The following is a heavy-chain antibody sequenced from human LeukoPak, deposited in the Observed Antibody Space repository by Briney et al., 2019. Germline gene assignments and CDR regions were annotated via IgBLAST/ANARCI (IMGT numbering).Heavy chain of an antibody. J-gene: IGHJ4*02. CDR2: ISWDGGST. CDR1: GFTFDDYA. CDR3: AKGGVGAGDYFDY. V-gene: IGHV3-43D*03. Sequence: PGGSLRLSCAASGFTFDDYAMHWVRQAPGEGLEWVSLISWDGGSTYYADSVKGRFTISRDNSKNSLYLQMNSLRAEDTALYYCAKGGVGAGDYFDYWGQGTLVTVSS. D-gene: IGHD1-26*01.